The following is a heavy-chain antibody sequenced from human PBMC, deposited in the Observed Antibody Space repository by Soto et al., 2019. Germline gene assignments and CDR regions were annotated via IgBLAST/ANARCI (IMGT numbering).Heavy chain of an antibody. CDR2: IIPIFGTA. CDR3: ARERAYYYGSGSPYDAFDI. Sequence: SLKLSCKTAGGTNSIDAISWVRQANGQGLEWMGGIIPIFGTANYAQKFQGRVTITADESTSTAYMELSSLRSEDTAVYYCARERAYYYGSGSPYDAFDIWGQGTMVTVS. V-gene: IGHV1-69*13. CDR1: GGTNSIDA. J-gene: IGHJ3*02. D-gene: IGHD3-10*01.